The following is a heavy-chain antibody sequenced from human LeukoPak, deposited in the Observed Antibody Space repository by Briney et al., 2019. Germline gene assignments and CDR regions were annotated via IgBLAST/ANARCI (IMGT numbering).Heavy chain of an antibody. Sequence: GGSLRLSCAASGFTFSSSAMSWVRQVPGKGLEWVSGISASGGSTSYADSVRGRFTISRDNSKNALYVQMNSLRDEDTAVYYCAKVQRWESPHYLDSWGQGTLVTVSS. CDR3: AKVQRWESPHYLDS. D-gene: IGHD1-26*01. V-gene: IGHV3-23*01. CDR1: GFTFSSSA. J-gene: IGHJ4*02. CDR2: ISASGGST.